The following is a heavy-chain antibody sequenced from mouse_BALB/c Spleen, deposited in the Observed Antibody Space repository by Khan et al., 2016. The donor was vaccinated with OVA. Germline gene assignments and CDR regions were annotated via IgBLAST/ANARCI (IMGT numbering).Heavy chain of an antibody. CDR1: GFNIKDYY. D-gene: IGHD2-3*01. Sequence: EVQLQESGAELVRPGALVKLSCKASGFNIKDYYIHWVKQRPEKGLEWIGWIDPENGNTIYDPKFQGKVSITADTSSNTAHLQLSSLTSEDTAVYYCARDGYSPWFAYWGQGTLVTVSA. J-gene: IGHJ3*01. CDR2: IDPENGNT. CDR3: ARDGYSPWFAY. V-gene: IGHV14-1*02.